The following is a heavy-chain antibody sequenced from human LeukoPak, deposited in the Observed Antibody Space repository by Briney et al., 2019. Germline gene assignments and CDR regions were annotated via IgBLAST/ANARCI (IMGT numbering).Heavy chain of an antibody. D-gene: IGHD5-12*01. Sequence: SETLSLTCSLSGGSISTYYWSWIRQPPGKGLEWIGYIYHSGSTNYNPSLKSRVTISVDTSKNQFSLKLSSVTAADTAVYYCARGGGYASPIGYWGQGALVTVS. V-gene: IGHV4-59*01. CDR3: ARGGGYASPIGY. J-gene: IGHJ4*02. CDR1: GGSISTYY. CDR2: IYHSGST.